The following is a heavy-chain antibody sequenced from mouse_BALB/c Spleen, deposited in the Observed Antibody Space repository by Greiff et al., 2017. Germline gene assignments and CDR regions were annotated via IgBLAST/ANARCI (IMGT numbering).Heavy chain of an antibody. CDR3: ARDQGYDGTWFAY. CDR2: IWAGGST. J-gene: IGHJ3*01. Sequence: VQVVESGPGLVAPSQSLSITCTVSGFSLTSYGVHWVRQPPGKGLEWLGVIWAGGSTNYNSALMSRLSISKDNSKSQVFLKMNSLQTDDTAMYYCARDQGYDGTWFAYWGQGTLVTVSA. CDR1: GFSLTSYG. D-gene: IGHD2-14*01. V-gene: IGHV2-9*02.